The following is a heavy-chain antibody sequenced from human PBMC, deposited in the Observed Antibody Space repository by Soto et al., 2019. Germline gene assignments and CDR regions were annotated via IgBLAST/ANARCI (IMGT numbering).Heavy chain of an antibody. CDR2: TYYRSKWYN. D-gene: IGHD5-12*01. V-gene: IGHV6-1*01. Sequence: SQTLSLTCAISGDSVSSSSVTWNWIRQSPSRGLEWLGRTYYRSKWYNDYAESVKSRITINPDTSKNQFSLHLNSVTPEDTAVYYCVRLIGNSGLDFWGQGTLVTSP. J-gene: IGHJ4*02. CDR1: GDSVSSSSVT. CDR3: VRLIGNSGLDF.